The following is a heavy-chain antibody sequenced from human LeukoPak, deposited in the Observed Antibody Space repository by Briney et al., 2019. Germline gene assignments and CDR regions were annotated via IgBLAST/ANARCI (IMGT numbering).Heavy chain of an antibody. Sequence: SQTLSLTCTVSGGSNSSGDYYWSWIRQPPGKGLEWIGYIYYSGSTYYNPSLKSRVTISVDTSKNHVPLKLSSVTAADTAVYYCARGFRGVVVVQADFFDYWGQGTLVTVSS. CDR3: ARGFRGVVVVQADFFDY. V-gene: IGHV4-30-4*08. D-gene: IGHD2-2*01. CDR2: IYYSGST. CDR1: GGSNSSGDYY. J-gene: IGHJ4*02.